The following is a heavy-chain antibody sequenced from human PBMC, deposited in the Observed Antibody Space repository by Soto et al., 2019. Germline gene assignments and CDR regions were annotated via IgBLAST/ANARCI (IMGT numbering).Heavy chain of an antibody. Sequence: GGSLRLSCAVSGVTVNSNFMSWVRQAPGKGLEWVSVIFSGGNADYADSVKGRFIMSRDISKNTLYLQMNSLRAEDTAVYFCVKEFRGAFDYWGQGTLVTSPQ. J-gene: IGHJ4*02. D-gene: IGHD3-10*01. V-gene: IGHV3-53*01. CDR2: IFSGGNA. CDR1: GVTVNSNF. CDR3: VKEFRGAFDY.